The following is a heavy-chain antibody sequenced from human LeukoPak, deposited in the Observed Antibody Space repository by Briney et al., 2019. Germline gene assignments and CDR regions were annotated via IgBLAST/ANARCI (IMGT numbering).Heavy chain of an antibody. CDR2: ISSSGSTI. Sequence: GGSLRLSCAASGFTFSSHSMNWVRQAPGKGLEWVSYISSSGSTIYYADSVKGRFTISRDNAKNSLYLQMNSLRAEDTAVYYCARGGNIVVVVAAALGAFDIWGQGTMVTVSS. J-gene: IGHJ3*02. D-gene: IGHD2-15*01. V-gene: IGHV3-48*04. CDR3: ARGGNIVVVVAAALGAFDI. CDR1: GFTFSSHS.